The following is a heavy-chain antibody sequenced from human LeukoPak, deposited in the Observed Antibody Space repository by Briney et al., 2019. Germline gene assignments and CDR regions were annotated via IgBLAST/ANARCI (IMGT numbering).Heavy chain of an antibody. V-gene: IGHV1-2*02. J-gene: IGHJ4*02. Sequence: GASVKVSCKTSGYTFTGSYLHWVRQVPGQGLERMGWTNPSTGGTKSAQQFEGRVTMARDTSNTTGYLELRSLRLDDTATYYCARGGAFCSITTCHEFDHWGQGTLVIVSS. D-gene: IGHD2-2*01. CDR2: TNPSTGGT. CDR1: GYTFTGSY. CDR3: ARGGAFCSITTCHEFDH.